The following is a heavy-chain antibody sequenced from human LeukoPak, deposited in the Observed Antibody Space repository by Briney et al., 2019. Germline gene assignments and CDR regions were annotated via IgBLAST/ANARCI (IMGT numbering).Heavy chain of an antibody. Sequence: PGRSLRLSCAASGFTFDDYAMHWVRQAPGKGLERVSGISCNSGSIGYADSVKGRFTISRDNAKNSLYLQMNSLRAEDTALYYCAKSNGWAVDYWGQGTLVTVSS. CDR3: AKSNGWAVDY. V-gene: IGHV3-9*01. CDR2: ISCNSGSI. D-gene: IGHD6-19*01. J-gene: IGHJ4*02. CDR1: GFTFDDYA.